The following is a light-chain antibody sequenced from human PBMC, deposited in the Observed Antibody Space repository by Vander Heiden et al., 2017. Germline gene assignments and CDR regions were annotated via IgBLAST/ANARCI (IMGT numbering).Light chain of an antibody. CDR3: QHRSGWLPGT. J-gene: IGKJ1*01. Sequence: EIVLTQSPATLSLSPGEGATLSCRASQSVSSYLAWCQHKPGQAPRLLIYEASNRATGIPGRFSGTGSGTDFTLTISSLEPEDSAVYYCQHRSGWLPGTFGPGTKVEIK. V-gene: IGKV3-11*01. CDR1: QSVSSY. CDR2: EAS.